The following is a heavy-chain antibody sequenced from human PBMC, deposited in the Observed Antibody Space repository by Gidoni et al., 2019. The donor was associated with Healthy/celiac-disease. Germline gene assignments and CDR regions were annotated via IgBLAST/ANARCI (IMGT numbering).Heavy chain of an antibody. V-gene: IGHV3-23*01. CDR3: ANLIVVVPAAIVATLPTDAFDI. CDR2: ISGSGGST. D-gene: IGHD2-2*02. CDR1: GCTFSSYA. J-gene: IGHJ3*02. Sequence: EVQLLESGGGLVQHGGSLRLYCAASGCTFSSYAMSWVRQAPGKGREWVSAISGSGGSTYYAASVKGRFTISRDNSKNTLYLQMNSLRAEYTAVYYCANLIVVVPAAIVATLPTDAFDIWGQGTMVTVSS.